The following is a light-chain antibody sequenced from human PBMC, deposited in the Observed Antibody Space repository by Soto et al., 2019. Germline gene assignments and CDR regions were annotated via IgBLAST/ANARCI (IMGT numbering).Light chain of an antibody. CDR2: EVR. V-gene: IGLV2-14*01. CDR3: SADTARSTRV. CDR1: IRDVGAYNI. J-gene: IGLJ3*02. Sequence: QSALTQPASVSGSAGQSITISCSGTIRDVGAYNIVSWYQQHPGTAPKLIIYEVRNRPSGISSRFSGSSSGNTASLTISGLQPEDEGDYYCSADTARSTRVSGERTKLNV.